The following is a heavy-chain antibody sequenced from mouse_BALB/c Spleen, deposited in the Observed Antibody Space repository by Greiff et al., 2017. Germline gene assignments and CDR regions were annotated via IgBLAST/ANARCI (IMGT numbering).Heavy chain of an antibody. J-gene: IGHJ4*01. CDR2: ISSGSSTI. CDR3: ASRNWEGAMDY. D-gene: IGHD4-1*01. CDR1: GFTFSSFG. Sequence: EVKLMESGGGLVQPGGSRKLSCAASGFTFSSFGMHWVRQAPEKGLEWVAYISSGSSTIYYADTVKGRFTISRDNPKNTLFLQMTSLRSEDTAMYYCASRNWEGAMDYWGQGTSVTVSS. V-gene: IGHV5-17*02.